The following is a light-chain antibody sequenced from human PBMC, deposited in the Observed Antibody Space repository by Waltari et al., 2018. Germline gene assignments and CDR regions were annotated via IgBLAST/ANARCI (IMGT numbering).Light chain of an antibody. CDR3: NSRDSSDNPV. J-gene: IGLJ2*01. Sequence: SSELTQDPAMSVALGQTVRITCQGDSPRRFYASWYQQKPGQAPVLVMYGTNNRPSGIPYRFSDSSSGNTASLTITGAQAEDEADYYCNSRDSSDNPVFGGGTKLTVL. CDR1: SPRRFY. CDR2: GTN. V-gene: IGLV3-19*01.